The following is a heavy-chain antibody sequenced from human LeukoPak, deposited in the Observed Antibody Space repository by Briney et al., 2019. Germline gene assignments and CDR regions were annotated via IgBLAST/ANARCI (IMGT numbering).Heavy chain of an antibody. CDR3: AKTGNGYGYDFGH. CDR1: GFTFSTYA. D-gene: IGHD5-18*01. CDR2: ISGSGGNT. J-gene: IGHJ4*02. V-gene: IGHV3-23*01. Sequence: GGSLRLSCAASGFTFSTYAMNWVRQAPGKGLEWVSIISGSGGNTFYADAVKGRFTISRDNSKNTLYLQMNSLRAEDTAVYYCAKTGNGYGYDFGHWGQGTLVTVSS.